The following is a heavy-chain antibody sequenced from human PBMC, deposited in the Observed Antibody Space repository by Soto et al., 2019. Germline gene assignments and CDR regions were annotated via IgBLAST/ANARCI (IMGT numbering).Heavy chain of an antibody. CDR1: GGSISSGGYS. CDR3: ARVPGP. CDR2: IYHSGST. Sequence: TLSLPCAVSGGSISSGGYSWNWIRQPPGKGLEWIGYIYHSGSTYYNPSLKSRVTISVDRSKNQFSLKLSSVTAADTAVYYCARVPGPWGQGTLVTVS. V-gene: IGHV4-30-2*01. J-gene: IGHJ5*02.